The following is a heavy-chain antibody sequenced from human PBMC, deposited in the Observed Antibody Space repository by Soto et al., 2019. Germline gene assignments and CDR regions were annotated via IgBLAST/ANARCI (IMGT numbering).Heavy chain of an antibody. V-gene: IGHV1-2*02. CDR2: INPNSGGT. D-gene: IGHD3-10*01. Sequence: QVQLVQSGAEVKKPGASVKVSCKASGYTFTGYYMHWVRQAPGQGLEWMGWINPNSGGTNYAQKFQGRVTMTRDTSISTAYMELSRLRSDDTAVYYCARVVQAYYYGSGSSAFDYWGQGTLVTVSS. CDR1: GYTFTGYY. J-gene: IGHJ4*02. CDR3: ARVVQAYYYGSGSSAFDY.